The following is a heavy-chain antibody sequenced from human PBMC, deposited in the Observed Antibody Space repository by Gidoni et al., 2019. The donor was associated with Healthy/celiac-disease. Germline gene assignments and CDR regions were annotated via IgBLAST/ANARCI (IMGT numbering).Heavy chain of an antibody. D-gene: IGHD2-15*01. Sequence: QVQLVQSGAEVKKPGASVKVSCKASGYTFTRYGISWVRQAPGQGLEWMGWISAYNGNTNYAQKLQGRVTMTTDTSTSTAYMELRSLRSDDTAVYYCARADCSGGSCYESYAFDIWGQGTMVTVSS. CDR2: ISAYNGNT. CDR3: ARADCSGGSCYESYAFDI. V-gene: IGHV1-18*01. J-gene: IGHJ3*02. CDR1: GYTFTRYG.